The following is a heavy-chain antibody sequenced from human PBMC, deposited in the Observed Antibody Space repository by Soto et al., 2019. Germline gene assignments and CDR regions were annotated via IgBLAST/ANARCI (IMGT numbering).Heavy chain of an antibody. V-gene: IGHV1-69*13. CDR3: ARVSSSWYKDYFDY. Sequence: ASVKVSCKASGGTFSNYAISWVRQAPGQGLEWIGGIIPIFGTTNYAQRFQGRVTITADESTSTAYMELSSLRSEDTAVYYCARVSSSWYKDYFDYWGQGTLVTVSS. CDR2: IIPIFGTT. D-gene: IGHD6-13*01. CDR1: GGTFSNYA. J-gene: IGHJ4*02.